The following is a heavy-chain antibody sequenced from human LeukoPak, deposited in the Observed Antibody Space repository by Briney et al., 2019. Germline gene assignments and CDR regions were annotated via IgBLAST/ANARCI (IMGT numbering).Heavy chain of an antibody. CDR1: GITFSNYA. CDR3: AKDPAS. J-gene: IGHJ5*02. V-gene: IGHV3-30*04. CDR2: ISYDGTNK. Sequence: GGSLRLSCAASGITFSNYAMHWVRQAPGKGLEWVAIISYDGTNKYYADSVKGRFTISRDNSKNTLYLQMNSLRAEDTAVYYCAKDPASWGQGTLVTVSS.